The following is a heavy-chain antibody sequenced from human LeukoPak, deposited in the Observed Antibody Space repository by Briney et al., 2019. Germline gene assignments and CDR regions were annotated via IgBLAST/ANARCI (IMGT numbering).Heavy chain of an antibody. J-gene: IGHJ6*03. CDR3: ARGPRITLVRGGQWYYYMDV. Sequence: ASVKVSCKASGYTFTSYGISWVRQAPGQGLEWMGWISGYNGNTKYAQKLQGRVTMTTDTSTTTAYMELRSLRSDDTAVYYCARGPRITLVRGGQWYYYMDVWGKGTTVTISS. V-gene: IGHV1-18*01. D-gene: IGHD3-10*01. CDR2: ISGYNGNT. CDR1: GYTFTSYG.